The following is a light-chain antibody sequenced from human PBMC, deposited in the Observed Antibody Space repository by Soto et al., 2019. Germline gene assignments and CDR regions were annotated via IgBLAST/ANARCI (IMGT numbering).Light chain of an antibody. CDR3: QQYNNSPPWT. J-gene: IGKJ1*01. CDR2: GAS. Sequence: EIVMTQSPATLSVSPGERATLSCRASQRVSSNLAWYQQKPGQAPRLLIYGASTRATGIPARFSGSGSETEFTLTISSLQSEDFAVYYCQQYNNSPPWTFGQGTNVEIK. CDR1: QRVSSN. V-gene: IGKV3-15*01.